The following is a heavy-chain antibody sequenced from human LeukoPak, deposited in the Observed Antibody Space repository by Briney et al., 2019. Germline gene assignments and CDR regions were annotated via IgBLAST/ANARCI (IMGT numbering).Heavy chain of an antibody. V-gene: IGHV3-48*02. D-gene: IGHD2-15*01. CDR2: ISLGNSTM. Sequence: GGSLRLSCAASGFTFSSFTMNWARQVPGKGLEWISYISLGNSTMFYADSVKGRFTISRDSAKNSLYLQMNSLRDDDTAMYYCARVGNGRSWDYWGQGTLVSVSS. J-gene: IGHJ4*02. CDR1: GFTFSSFT. CDR3: ARVGNGRSWDY.